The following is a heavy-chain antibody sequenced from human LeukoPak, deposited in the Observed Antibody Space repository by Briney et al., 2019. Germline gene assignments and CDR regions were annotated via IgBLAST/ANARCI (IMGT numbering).Heavy chain of an antibody. CDR1: GGSISSYY. D-gene: IGHD2/OR15-2a*01. CDR3: ARDSTDNEYFQH. V-gene: IGHV4-59*01. CDR2: IYYSGST. Sequence: SETLSLTCTVSGGSISSYYWSWIRQPPGKGLEWIGYIYYSGSTNYNPSLKSRVTISVDTSKNRFSLKLSSVTAADTAVYYCARDSTDNEYFQHWGQGTLVTVSS. J-gene: IGHJ1*01.